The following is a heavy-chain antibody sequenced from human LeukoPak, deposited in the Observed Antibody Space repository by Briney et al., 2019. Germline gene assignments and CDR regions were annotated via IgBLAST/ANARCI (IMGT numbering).Heavy chain of an antibody. Sequence: SETLSLTCTVSGGSISSYYWSWIRQPPGKGLEWIGEINHSGSTNYNPSLKSRVTISVDTSKNQFSLKLSSVTAADTAVYYCARVGPPITMVRGVIPYNWFDPWGQGTLVTVSS. CDR3: ARVGPPITMVRGVIPYNWFDP. D-gene: IGHD3-10*01. V-gene: IGHV4-34*01. J-gene: IGHJ5*02. CDR2: INHSGST. CDR1: GGSISSYY.